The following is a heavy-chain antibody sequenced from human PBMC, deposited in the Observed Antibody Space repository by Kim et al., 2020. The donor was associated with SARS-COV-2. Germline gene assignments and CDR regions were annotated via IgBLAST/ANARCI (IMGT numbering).Heavy chain of an antibody. J-gene: IGHJ6*02. Sequence: SETLSLTCAVYGGSFSGYYWSWIRQPPGKGLEWIGEINHSGSTNYNPSLKSRVTISVDTSKNQFSLKLSSVTAADTAVYYCARLHMRWLQLDYYYYGMDVWGQGTTVTVSS. V-gene: IGHV4-34*01. CDR3: ARLHMRWLQLDYYYYGMDV. D-gene: IGHD5-12*01. CDR1: GGSFSGYY. CDR2: INHSGST.